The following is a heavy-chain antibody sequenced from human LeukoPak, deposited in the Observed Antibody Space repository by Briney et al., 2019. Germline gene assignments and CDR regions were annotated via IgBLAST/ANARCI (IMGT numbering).Heavy chain of an antibody. J-gene: IGHJ4*02. D-gene: IGHD4-11*01. CDR3: ARTSNLFPFDY. Sequence: PSETLSLTCTVSGGSISSSSYYWGWIRQPPGKGLEWIGSIYYSGSTYYNPSLKSRVTISVDTSKNQFSLKLSSVTAADTAVYYCARTSNLFPFDYWGQGTLVTVSS. V-gene: IGHV4-39*07. CDR2: IYYSGST. CDR1: GGSISSSSYY.